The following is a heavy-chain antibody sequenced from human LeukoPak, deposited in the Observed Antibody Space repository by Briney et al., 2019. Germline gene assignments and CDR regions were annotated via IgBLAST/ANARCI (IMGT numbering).Heavy chain of an antibody. CDR3: ARRSPSSGYYPEDAFDI. CDR2: IYYSGST. J-gene: IGHJ3*02. Sequence: SETLSLTCTVSGGSISSYYWSWIRQPPGKGLEWIGYIYYSGSTNYNPSLKSRVTISVDTSKNQFSLKLSSVTAADTAVYYCARRSPSSGYYPEDAFDIWGQGTMVTVSS. D-gene: IGHD3-22*01. V-gene: IGHV4-59*08. CDR1: GGSISSYY.